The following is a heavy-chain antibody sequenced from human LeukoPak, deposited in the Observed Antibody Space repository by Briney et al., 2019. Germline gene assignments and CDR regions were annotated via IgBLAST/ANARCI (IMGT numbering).Heavy chain of an antibody. Sequence: GGSLRLSCAASGFTVSSNYMSWVRQAPGKGPEWISTINDNGRNTHYADSVKGRFTISRDNSKNMVYLQMNSLRAEDTAVYYCATEVGGPMFDYWGQGTLVTVSS. CDR1: GFTVSSNY. CDR2: INDNGRNT. J-gene: IGHJ4*02. CDR3: ATEVGGPMFDY. D-gene: IGHD3-10*01. V-gene: IGHV3-23*01.